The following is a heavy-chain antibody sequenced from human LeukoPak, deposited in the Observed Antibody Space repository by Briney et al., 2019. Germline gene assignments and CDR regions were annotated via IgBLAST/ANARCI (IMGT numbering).Heavy chain of an antibody. CDR3: ARSADYYYYGMDV. V-gene: IGHV5-51*07. CDR2: IYPGDSDT. J-gene: IGHJ6*02. CDR1: GYSFTSYW. Sequence: GESLKISCKGSGYSFTSYWIGWVHQMPGKGLEWMGIIYPGDSDTRYSPSFQGQVTISADKSISTAYLQWSSLKASDTAMYYCARSADYYYYGMDVWGQGTTVTVSS.